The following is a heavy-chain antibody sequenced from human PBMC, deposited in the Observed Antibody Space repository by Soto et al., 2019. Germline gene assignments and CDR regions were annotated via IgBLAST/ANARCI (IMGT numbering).Heavy chain of an antibody. CDR2: IKQDGREK. Sequence: EVQLVESGGGLVQPGGSLRLACAASGFTFSSYWMSWVRQAPGKGLEWVANIKQDGREKYYVDSVNGRFTISRDNAKNSRYLQMNILRAEDTAVYYCARDPISYRGYDYDYYMDDWGKETTVNVSS. J-gene: IGHJ6*03. CDR3: ARDPISYRGYDYDYYMDD. V-gene: IGHV3-7*01. CDR1: GFTFSSYW. D-gene: IGHD5-12*01.